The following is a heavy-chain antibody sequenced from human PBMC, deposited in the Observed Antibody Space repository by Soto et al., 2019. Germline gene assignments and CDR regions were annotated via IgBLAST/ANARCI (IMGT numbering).Heavy chain of an antibody. CDR3: ARGGVADCSGGSCYPYYFDY. CDR2: INPSGGST. CDR1: GYTFTSYY. V-gene: IGHV1-46*03. D-gene: IGHD2-15*01. J-gene: IGHJ4*02. Sequence: ASVKVSCKASGYTFTSYYMHWVRQAPGQGLEWMGIINPSGGSTSYAQKFQGRVTMTRDTSTSTVYMELSSLRSEDTAVYYCARGGVADCSGGSCYPYYFDYWGQGTLVTVSS.